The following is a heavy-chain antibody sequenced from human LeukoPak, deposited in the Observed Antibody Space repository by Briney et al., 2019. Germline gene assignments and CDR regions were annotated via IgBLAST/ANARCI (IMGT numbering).Heavy chain of an antibody. CDR1: GFTFSRHG. CDR3: ARGRSITILRGVAISDGFDM. CDR2: IDTTSSYI. Sequence: PGGSLRLSCAASGFTFSRHGMNWVRQAPGKGLEWVSFIDTTSSYIYYADSMKGRFTISRDNAKNSLYLEMTSLRAEDTAVYYCARGRSITILRGVAISDGFDMWGQGTMVIVSP. J-gene: IGHJ3*02. D-gene: IGHD3-10*01. V-gene: IGHV3-21*01.